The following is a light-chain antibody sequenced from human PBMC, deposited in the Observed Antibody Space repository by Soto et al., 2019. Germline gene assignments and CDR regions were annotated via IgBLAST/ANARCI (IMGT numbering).Light chain of an antibody. Sequence: DIQMTQSPCSLSASVGGGVTSTSRASRPISNYLAWYQQKPGKIPNLLIYAASTWQAGVPARFSGSGSGTDFTLTISSLQSEDVAAYYCQKYNSAPLTFGGGTKVDIK. V-gene: IGKV1-27*01. CDR3: QKYNSAPLT. CDR2: AAS. CDR1: RPISNY. J-gene: IGKJ4*01.